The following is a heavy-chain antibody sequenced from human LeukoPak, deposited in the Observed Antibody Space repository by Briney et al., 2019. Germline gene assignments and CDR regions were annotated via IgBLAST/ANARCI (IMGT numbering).Heavy chain of an antibody. CDR3: AKDLWTGGYDFGTTYYHYYGMDV. Sequence: PGGSLRLSCAGSGFTFSGYAMSWVRQAPGKGLEWVLTISGGGSSTYYADSVKGRFTISRDNSKNTVHLQMNILRIDDSAVYYCAKDLWTGGYDFGTTYYHYYGMDVWGHGTTVTVSS. V-gene: IGHV3-23*01. D-gene: IGHD5-12*01. CDR1: GFTFSGYA. J-gene: IGHJ6*02. CDR2: ISGGGSST.